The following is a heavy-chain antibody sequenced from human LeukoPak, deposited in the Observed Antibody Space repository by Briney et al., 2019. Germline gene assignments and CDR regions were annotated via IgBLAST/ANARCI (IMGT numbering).Heavy chain of an antibody. J-gene: IGHJ4*02. CDR2: IYYSEST. Sequence: SETLSLTCTVSGGSIRSYYWSWVRQAPGKGLEWIGYIYYSESTNYNPSLKNRVTISVDTSKTQFSLKLSSVTAADTAVYYCARTYGDYVLFDYWGQGTLVTVSS. D-gene: IGHD4-17*01. CDR3: ARTYGDYVLFDY. V-gene: IGHV4-59*01. CDR1: GGSIRSYY.